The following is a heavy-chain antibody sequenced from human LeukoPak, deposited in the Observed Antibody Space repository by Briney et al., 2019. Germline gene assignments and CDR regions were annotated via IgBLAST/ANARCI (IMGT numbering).Heavy chain of an antibody. CDR2: ISAYYGNT. Sequence: ASVKVSCKASGYTFTSDGISWVRQAPGQGLEWMGGISAYYGNTKYSHKLQGSVTITTDTSTSKAYMDLRSIRSDDTAVYYCARGVRSPRSSWFPYHFDYWGQGTLVTVSS. CDR1: GYTFTSDG. D-gene: IGHD6-13*01. V-gene: IGHV1-18*01. CDR3: ARGVRSPRSSWFPYHFDY. J-gene: IGHJ4*02.